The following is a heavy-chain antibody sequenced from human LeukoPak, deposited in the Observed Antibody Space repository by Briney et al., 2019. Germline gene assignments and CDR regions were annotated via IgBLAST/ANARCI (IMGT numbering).Heavy chain of an antibody. Sequence: ASVKVSCKASGGTFSSYAISWVRQAPGQGLEWMGGIIPIFGTANYAQKFQGRVTITADESTSTAYMELSSLRSEDTAVYYCARSTDSSGYYGYWGQGTLVTVSS. D-gene: IGHD3-22*01. J-gene: IGHJ4*02. CDR2: IIPIFGTA. CDR1: GGTFSSYA. V-gene: IGHV1-69*13. CDR3: ARSTDSSGYYGY.